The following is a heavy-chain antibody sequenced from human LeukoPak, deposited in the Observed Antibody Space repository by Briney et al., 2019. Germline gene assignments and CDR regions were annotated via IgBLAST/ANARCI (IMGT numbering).Heavy chain of an antibody. CDR1: GFAVSSSY. CDR2: IYSGGST. J-gene: IGHJ4*02. D-gene: IGHD5-18*01. CDR3: AKGYNYAYEY. V-gene: IGHV3-53*01. Sequence: GGSLRLSCAASGFAVSSSYMSWARQAPGKGLEWVSLIYSGGSTYYAASVKGRFTISRDNSKNTLYLQMNSLRPEDTAVYYCAKGYNYAYEYWGQGTLVTVSS.